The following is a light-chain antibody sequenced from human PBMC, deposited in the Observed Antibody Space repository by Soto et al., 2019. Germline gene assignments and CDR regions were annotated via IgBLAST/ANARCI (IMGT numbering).Light chain of an antibody. CDR2: AAS. V-gene: IGKV1-12*02. Sequence: DIQMTQSPSSVSASIGDRVTITCRASQIIGSRLAWSQQKTGKAPTLLIYAASTLQGGVPLRFTGSGSGTDFFLTITSLQAEDSATYYCQQANSFPFTFGPGTKVHIK. J-gene: IGKJ3*01. CDR1: QIIGSR. CDR3: QQANSFPFT.